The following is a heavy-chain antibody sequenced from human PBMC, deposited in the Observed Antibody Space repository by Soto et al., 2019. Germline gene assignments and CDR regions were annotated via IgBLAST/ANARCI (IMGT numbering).Heavy chain of an antibody. J-gene: IGHJ6*02. Sequence: QVQLVESGGGVVQPGRSLRLSCAASGFTFSSYGMNWVRQAPGKGLEWVAAISYDGSNKYYADSVKGRFTISRDNSKNTLYLQMNSLRAQDTAVYYCAKIPPTRRAYYYGSGSYYRVGHGMDGWGQGPTVTVSS. D-gene: IGHD3-10*01. V-gene: IGHV3-30*18. CDR3: AKIPPTRRAYYYGSGSYYRVGHGMDG. CDR2: ISYDGSNK. CDR1: GFTFSSYG.